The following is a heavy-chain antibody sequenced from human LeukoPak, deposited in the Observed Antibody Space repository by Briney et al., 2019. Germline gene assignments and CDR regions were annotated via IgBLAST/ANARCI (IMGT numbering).Heavy chain of an antibody. Sequence: GGSLRLSCAASGFTFSSYAMSWVRQAPGKGLEWVTFIRYDGSNKYYADSVKGRFTISRDNSKNTLYLQMNSLRAEDTAVYYCAKVVVWFGDLPDYWGQGTLVTVSS. CDR3: AKVVVWFGDLPDY. CDR1: GFTFSSYA. V-gene: IGHV3-30*02. D-gene: IGHD3-10*01. J-gene: IGHJ4*02. CDR2: IRYDGSNK.